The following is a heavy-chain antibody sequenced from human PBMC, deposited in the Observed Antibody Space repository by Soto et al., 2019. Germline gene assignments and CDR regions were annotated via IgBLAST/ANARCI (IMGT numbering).Heavy chain of an antibody. Sequence: QAQLVQSGAEVRKPGASVKVSCKASGYTFTTYDINWVRQAPGQGLEWLGWMDPNSGSTGYAQNFQGRITMTRNISRNKAHMEQSSLQSDHTAVYYCARERKFDFWRKGLDVWGQGTTVTVPS. V-gene: IGHV1-8*01. D-gene: IGHD3-3*01. CDR3: ARERKFDFWRKGLDV. CDR1: GYTFTTYD. J-gene: IGHJ6*02. CDR2: MDPNSGST.